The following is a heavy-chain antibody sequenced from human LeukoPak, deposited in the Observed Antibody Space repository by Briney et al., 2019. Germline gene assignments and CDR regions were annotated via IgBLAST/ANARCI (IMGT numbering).Heavy chain of an antibody. D-gene: IGHD6-19*01. V-gene: IGHV4-31*03. J-gene: IGHJ4*02. CDR2: IYYSGST. Sequence: SQTLSLTCTVSDGSISSGGYYWSWIRQHPGKGLEWTGYIYYSGSTYYNPSLKSRVTISVDTSKNQFSLKLSSVTAADTAVYYCARVAVAGLDYWGQGTLVTVSS. CDR3: ARVAVAGLDY. CDR1: DGSISSGGYY.